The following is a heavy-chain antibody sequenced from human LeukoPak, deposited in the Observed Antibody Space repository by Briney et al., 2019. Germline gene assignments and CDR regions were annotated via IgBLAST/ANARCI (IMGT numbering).Heavy chain of an antibody. CDR3: ARDLVQWELAAFDI. CDR2: ISTGSSYI. Sequence: GGSLRLSCAASGFIFSYYSMNWVRQAPGKGLEWVSSISTGSSYIYYADSVKGRFTISRDNAKNSLYLQMNSLRAEDTAVYYCARDLVQWELAAFDIWGQGTMVTVSS. J-gene: IGHJ3*02. D-gene: IGHD1-26*01. CDR1: GFIFSYYS. V-gene: IGHV3-21*01.